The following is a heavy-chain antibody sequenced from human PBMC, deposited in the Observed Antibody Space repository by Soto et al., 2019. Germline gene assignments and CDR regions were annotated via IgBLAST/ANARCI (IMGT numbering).Heavy chain of an antibody. CDR3: ARDQERRTYYYDSSGYYYVGRWFDP. Sequence: PGGSLRLSCAASGFTFNSYAMHWVRQAPGKGLECVAVISYDGSNKYYADSVKGRFTISRDNSKNTQYLQMNSLRAEDTAVYFCARDQERRTYYYDSSGYYYVGRWFDPWGQGTLVTVSS. CDR2: ISYDGSNK. CDR1: GFTFNSYA. D-gene: IGHD3-22*01. J-gene: IGHJ5*02. V-gene: IGHV3-30-3*01.